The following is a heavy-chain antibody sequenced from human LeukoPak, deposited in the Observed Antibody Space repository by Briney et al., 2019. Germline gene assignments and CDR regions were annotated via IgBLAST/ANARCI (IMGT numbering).Heavy chain of an antibody. J-gene: IGHJ4*02. CDR2: IIPIFGTA. V-gene: IGHV1-69*06. CDR1: GGTFSSYA. D-gene: IGHD3-22*01. CDR3: ARDMDYDSSGPSSELDY. Sequence: ASVKVSCKASGGTFSSYAISWVRQAPGQGLEWMGGIIPIFGTANYAQKFQGRVTITADKSTSTAYMELSSLRSEDTAVYYCARDMDYDSSGPSSELDYWGQGTLVTVSS.